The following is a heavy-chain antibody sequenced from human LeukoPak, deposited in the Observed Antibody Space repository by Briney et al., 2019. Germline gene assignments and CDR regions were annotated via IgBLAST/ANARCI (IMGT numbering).Heavy chain of an antibody. D-gene: IGHD3-3*01. V-gene: IGHV2-5*01. CDR1: GFSLSTRGVG. J-gene: IGHJ5*02. CDR3: AHSGDYDFWSGYSGPNWFDP. Sequence: SGPTLVKPTQTLTLTCTFSGFSLSTRGVGVGWIRQPPGKALEWLALIYWNDDKRYSPSLKSRLTITKDTSKNQVVLTMTNMDPVDTATYYCAHSGDYDFWSGYSGPNWFDPWGQGTLVTVSS. CDR2: IYWNDDK.